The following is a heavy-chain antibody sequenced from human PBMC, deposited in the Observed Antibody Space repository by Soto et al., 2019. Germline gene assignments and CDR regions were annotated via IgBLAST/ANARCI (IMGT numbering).Heavy chain of an antibody. D-gene: IGHD3-3*01. CDR2: ISGSGGST. Sequence: PGGSLRLSCAASGFTFSSYAMSWVRQAPGKGLEWVSAISGSGGSTYYADSVKGRFTISRDNSKNTLYLQMNSLRAEDTAVYYCAKDLGYDFWSGDYDYWGQGTLVKSPQ. J-gene: IGHJ4*02. V-gene: IGHV3-23*01. CDR3: AKDLGYDFWSGDYDY. CDR1: GFTFSSYA.